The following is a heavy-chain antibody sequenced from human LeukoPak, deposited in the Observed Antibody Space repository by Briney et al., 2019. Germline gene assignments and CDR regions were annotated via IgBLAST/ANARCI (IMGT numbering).Heavy chain of an antibody. CDR1: GYTFTSYG. CDR3: ARDSFEQMKVNWFDP. V-gene: IGHV1-18*01. J-gene: IGHJ5*02. Sequence: WASVKVSCKASGYTFTSYGISWVRQAPGQGLEWMGWISAYNGNTNYAQKLQGRVTMTTDTSTSTAYMELRSLRSDDTAVYYCARDSFEQMKVNWFDPWGQGTLVTVSS. CDR2: ISAYNGNT.